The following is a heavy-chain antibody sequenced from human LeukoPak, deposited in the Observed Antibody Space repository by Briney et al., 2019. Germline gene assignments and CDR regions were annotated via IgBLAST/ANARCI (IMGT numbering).Heavy chain of an antibody. CDR3: ARSIVVVPAAISWFDP. V-gene: IGHV4-4*07. D-gene: IGHD2-2*01. CDR2: IYTSGST. J-gene: IGHJ5*02. CDR1: GGSISSYY. Sequence: SETLSLTCTVSGGSISSYYVSWIRQPAGKGLEWIGRIYTSGSTNYNPSLKSRVTMSVDTSKNQFSLKLTSVPAADTAVYYCARSIVVVPAAISWFDPWGQGTLVTVSS.